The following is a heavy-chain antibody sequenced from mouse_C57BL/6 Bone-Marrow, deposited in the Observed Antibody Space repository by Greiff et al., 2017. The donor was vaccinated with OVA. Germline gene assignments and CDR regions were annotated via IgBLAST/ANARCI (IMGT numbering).Heavy chain of an antibody. J-gene: IGHJ1*03. Sequence: VQLQQSGPELVKPGASVKISCKASGYTFTDYYMNWVKQSHGKSLEWIGDIYPNNGGTSYNQKFKGKATLTVDKSSSTAYMALRSLTSEDSAVYYCARGGGSSYGYWYFDDWGTGTTVTVSS. CDR1: GYTFTDYY. V-gene: IGHV1-26*01. CDR3: ARGGGSSYGYWYFDD. D-gene: IGHD1-1*01. CDR2: IYPNNGGT.